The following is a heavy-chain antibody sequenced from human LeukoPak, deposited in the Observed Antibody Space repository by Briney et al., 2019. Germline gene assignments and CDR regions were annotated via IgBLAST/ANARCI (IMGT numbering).Heavy chain of an antibody. Sequence: GASVKVSCKASGYTFTAYDIHWVRQAPGQGLEWMGIINPSGGSTSYAQKFQGRVTMTRDTSTSTVYMELSSLRSEDTAVYYCARRRGYSGYDQEDYFDYWGQGTLVTVSS. CDR1: GYTFTAYD. CDR3: ARRRGYSGYDQEDYFDY. J-gene: IGHJ4*02. CDR2: INPSGGST. D-gene: IGHD5-12*01. V-gene: IGHV1-46*01.